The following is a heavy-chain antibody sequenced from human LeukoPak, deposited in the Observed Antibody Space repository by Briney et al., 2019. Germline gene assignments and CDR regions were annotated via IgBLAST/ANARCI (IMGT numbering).Heavy chain of an antibody. Sequence: PSQTLSLTCTVSGGSISSGGYYWSWIRQHPGKGLEWIGYIYYSGSTYYNPSLKSRVTISVDTSKNQFSLKLSSVTAADTAVYYCARGAGYCSSTGCYTENWFDPWGQGTLVTVSS. V-gene: IGHV4-31*03. D-gene: IGHD2-2*02. J-gene: IGHJ5*02. CDR1: GGSISSGGYY. CDR2: IYYSGST. CDR3: ARGAGYCSSTGCYTENWFDP.